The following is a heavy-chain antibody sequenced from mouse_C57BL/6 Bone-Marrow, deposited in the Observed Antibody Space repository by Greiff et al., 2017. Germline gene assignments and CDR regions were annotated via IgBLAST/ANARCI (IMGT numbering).Heavy chain of an antibody. CDR2: INPGSGGP. J-gene: IGHJ3*01. CDR1: GYAFTNSL. V-gene: IGHV1-54*01. CDR3: ARSKNWDSWFAY. Sequence: QVQLQQSGAELVRPGPSVKVSCKASGYAFTNSLIEWVKQRPGQGLEWIGVINPGSGGPYYNEKFKGKATLPADKSPSTAYMQLSSLTSEDSAVYVCARSKNWDSWFAYWGQGTLVTVSA. D-gene: IGHD4-1*01.